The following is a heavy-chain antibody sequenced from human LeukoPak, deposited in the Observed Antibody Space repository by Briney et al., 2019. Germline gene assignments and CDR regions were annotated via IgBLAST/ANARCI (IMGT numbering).Heavy chain of an antibody. V-gene: IGHV3-74*01. CDR2: INSDGSST. CDR3: TRAPVTTWAHDY. Sequence: PGGSLRLSCAASGFTFSSYWMYWVRQAPGKGPVWVSRINSDGSSTTYADSVKGRFTISRDNAKNTLYLQMNSLRAEDTAVYYCTRAPVTTWAHDYWGQGTLVTVSS. D-gene: IGHD4-17*01. J-gene: IGHJ4*02. CDR1: GFTFSSYW.